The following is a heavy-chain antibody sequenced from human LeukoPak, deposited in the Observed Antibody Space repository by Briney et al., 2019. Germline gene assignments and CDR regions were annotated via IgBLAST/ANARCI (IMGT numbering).Heavy chain of an antibody. Sequence: PSETLSLTCTVSSGSISRYYWTWIRQPPGKGLEWIGYTYYSGSTNYNPSLKGRVTISIDTSKNQFSLKLSSVTAADTAVYYCARPVAGSIDAFDIWGQGTMVTVSS. J-gene: IGHJ3*02. CDR1: SGSISRYY. CDR2: TYYSGST. CDR3: ARPVAGSIDAFDI. D-gene: IGHD6-19*01. V-gene: IGHV4-59*01.